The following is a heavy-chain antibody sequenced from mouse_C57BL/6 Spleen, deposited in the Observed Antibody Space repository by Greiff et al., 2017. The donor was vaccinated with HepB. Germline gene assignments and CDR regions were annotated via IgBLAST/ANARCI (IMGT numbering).Heavy chain of an antibody. Sequence: EVQLQESGPGLVKPSQSLSLTCSVTGYSITSGYYWNWIRQFPGNKLEWMGYISYDGSNNYNPSLKNRISITRDTSKNQFFLKLNSVTTEDTATYSCARDYYGGGWYFDVWGTGTTVTVSS. D-gene: IGHD1-1*01. CDR1: GYSITSGYY. CDR3: ARDYYGGGWYFDV. V-gene: IGHV3-6*01. J-gene: IGHJ1*03. CDR2: ISYDGSN.